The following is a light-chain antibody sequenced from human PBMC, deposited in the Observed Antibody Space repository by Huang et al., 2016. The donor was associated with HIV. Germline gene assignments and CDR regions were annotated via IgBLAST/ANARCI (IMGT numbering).Light chain of an antibody. V-gene: IGKV1-39*01. J-gene: IGKJ5*01. CDR1: QDIGTY. Sequence: IQLTQSPSSLSASVGDRVTIACRASQDIGTYLNWFQQKPGRPPRILISDVSSLHTGIPSRFIGSGSGTEFTLTIRGLQFDDFATYFCQQSYSALITFGQGTRLEMK. CDR2: DVS. CDR3: QQSYSALIT.